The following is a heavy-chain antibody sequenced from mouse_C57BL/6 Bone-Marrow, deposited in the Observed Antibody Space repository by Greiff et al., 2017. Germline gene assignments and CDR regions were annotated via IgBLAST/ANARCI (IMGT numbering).Heavy chain of an antibody. V-gene: IGHV5-4*01. CDR1: GFTFSSYA. CDR3: ARDRITTVVAWYFDV. J-gene: IGHJ1*03. D-gene: IGHD1-1*01. Sequence: DVMLVESGGGLVKPGGSLKLSCAASGFTFSSYAMSWVRQTPEKRLEWVATISDGGSYTYYPDNVKGRFTISRDNAKNNLYLQMSHLKSEDTAMYYCARDRITTVVAWYFDVWGTGTTVTVSS. CDR2: ISDGGSYT.